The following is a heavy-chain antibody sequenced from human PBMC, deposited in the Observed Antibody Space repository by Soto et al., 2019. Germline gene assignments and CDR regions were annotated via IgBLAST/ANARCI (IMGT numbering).Heavy chain of an antibody. J-gene: IGHJ4*02. CDR3: AKRHGYNYFDL. D-gene: IGHD5-12*01. CDR2: ISGSSGYT. V-gene: IGHV3-11*06. CDR1: GFTFSASY. Sequence: QVHLVESGGGLVKPGGSLRLSCVASGFTFSASYMSWVRQAPGNGLEWVSYISGSSGYTEYADSVRGRFTISRDNAKNSVYLEMNSLRAEDTALYYCAKRHGYNYFDLWGQGALVTVSS.